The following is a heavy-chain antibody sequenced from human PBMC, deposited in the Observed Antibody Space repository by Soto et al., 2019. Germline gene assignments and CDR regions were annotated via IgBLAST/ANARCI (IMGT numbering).Heavy chain of an antibody. V-gene: IGHV1-18*01. Sequence: ASVKVSCKASGYMFPSYGITWVRQAPGQGLEWMGWISGYNGNTNYAQKFQGRVTLTTDTSTTTAYLELRSLTSGDTAVYYCARGQRRYSSSRTYYYYYMDVWGKGTTVTVSS. CDR2: ISGYNGNT. J-gene: IGHJ6*03. D-gene: IGHD6-13*01. CDR1: GYMFPSYG. CDR3: ARGQRRYSSSRTYYYYYMDV.